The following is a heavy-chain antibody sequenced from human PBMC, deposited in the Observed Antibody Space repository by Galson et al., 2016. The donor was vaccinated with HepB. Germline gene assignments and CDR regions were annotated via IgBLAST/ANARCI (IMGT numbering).Heavy chain of an antibody. CDR2: ISSTGSNT. CDR3: AKDRYASVWYRYYGLDV. V-gene: IGHV3-23*01. CDR1: GFTFSSYA. Sequence: SLRLSCAASGFTFSSYAMVWVRQAPGKGLGWVSGISSTGSNTYYADSVKGRFTMSRDNSKNTLYLQINNLRAEDTAVYDCAKDRYASVWYRYYGLDVWGPGTTVTVSS. D-gene: IGHD6-19*01. J-gene: IGHJ6*02.